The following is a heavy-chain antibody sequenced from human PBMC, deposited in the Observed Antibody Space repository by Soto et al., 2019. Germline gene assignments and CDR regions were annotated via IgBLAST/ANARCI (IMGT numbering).Heavy chain of an antibody. CDR2: IIPIFGTA. Sequence: GASVKVSCKASGGTFSSYAISWVRQAPGQGLEWMGGIIPIFGTANYAQKFQGRVTITADKSTSTAYMELSSLRSEDTAVYYCARVPYDFWSGYPPNYYYYGMDVWGQGTTVTVSS. CDR3: ARVPYDFWSGYPPNYYYYGMDV. D-gene: IGHD3-3*01. V-gene: IGHV1-69*06. CDR1: GGTFSSYA. J-gene: IGHJ6*02.